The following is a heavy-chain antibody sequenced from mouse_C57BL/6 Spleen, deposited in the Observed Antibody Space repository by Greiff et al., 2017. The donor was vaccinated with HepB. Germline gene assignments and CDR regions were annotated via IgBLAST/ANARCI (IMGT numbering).Heavy chain of an antibody. Sequence: VQLQQSGPELVKPGASVKISCKASGYTFTDYYMNWVKQSHGKSLEWIGDINPNNGGTSYNQKFKGKATLTVDKSSSTAYMELRSLTSEDSAVYYCAITTADYWGQGTTLTVSS. CDR3: AITTADY. CDR2: INPNNGGT. J-gene: IGHJ2*01. CDR1: GYTFTDYY. V-gene: IGHV1-26*01. D-gene: IGHD1-2*01.